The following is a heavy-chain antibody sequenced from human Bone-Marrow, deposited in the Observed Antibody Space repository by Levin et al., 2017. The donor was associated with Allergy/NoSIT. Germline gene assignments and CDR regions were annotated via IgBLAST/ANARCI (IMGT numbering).Heavy chain of an antibody. J-gene: IGHJ4*02. CDR1: GYTFTGYY. Sequence: GASVKVSCKASGYTFTGYYMHWVRQAPGQGLEWMGWINPNSGGTNYAQKFQGRVTMTRDTSISTAYMELSRLRSDDTAVYYCARVRGERWLQFLDLTYYFDYWGQGTLVTVSS. CDR2: INPNSGGT. CDR3: ARVRGERWLQFLDLTYYFDY. D-gene: IGHD5-24*01. V-gene: IGHV1-2*02.